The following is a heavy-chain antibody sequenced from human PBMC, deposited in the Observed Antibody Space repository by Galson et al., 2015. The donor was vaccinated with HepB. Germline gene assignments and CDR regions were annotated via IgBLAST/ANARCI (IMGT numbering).Heavy chain of an antibody. D-gene: IGHD6-13*01. CDR2: INPNSGGT. V-gene: IGHV1-2*06. Sequence: SVKVSCKASGYTFTGYYMHWVRQAPGQGLEWMGRINPNSGGTNYAQKFQGRVTMTRDTSISTAYMELSRLRSDDTAVYYCARKRVAAATSYSGMDVWGQGTTVTVSS. CDR3: ARKRVAAATSYSGMDV. CDR1: GYTFTGYY. J-gene: IGHJ6*02.